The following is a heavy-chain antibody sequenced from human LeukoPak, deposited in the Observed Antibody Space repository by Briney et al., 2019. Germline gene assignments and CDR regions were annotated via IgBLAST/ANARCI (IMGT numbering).Heavy chain of an antibody. D-gene: IGHD1-26*01. CDR3: ARTFSESYYYYGMDV. CDR1: GGSISSYY. J-gene: IGHJ6*02. CDR2: MYYSGRT. Sequence: SETLSLTCTVSGGSISSYYWSWIRQPPGKGLEWIGYMYYSGRTNYNPSLKSRVTISVDTSKNQFSLKLSSVTAADTAVYYCARTFSESYYYYGMDVWGQGTTVTVTS. V-gene: IGHV4-59*01.